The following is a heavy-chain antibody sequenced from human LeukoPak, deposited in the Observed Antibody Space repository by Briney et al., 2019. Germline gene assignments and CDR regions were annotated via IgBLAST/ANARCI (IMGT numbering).Heavy chain of an antibody. CDR2: IYHGGST. V-gene: IGHV4-38-2*02. CDR1: GYSISSGYY. J-gene: IGHJ5*02. CDR3: ARHIMSIAVAACWFDP. D-gene: IGHD6-19*01. Sequence: SETLSLTCTVSGYSISSGYYWGWIRQSPGKGLEWIGSIYHGGSTYYNPSLKSRVTISVDTSKNQFSLKLSSVTAADTAVYYCARHIMSIAVAACWFDPWGQGTLVTVSS.